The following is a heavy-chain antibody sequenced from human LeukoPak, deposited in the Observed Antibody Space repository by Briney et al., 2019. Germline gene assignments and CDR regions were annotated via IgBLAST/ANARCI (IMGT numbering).Heavy chain of an antibody. Sequence: PSETLSLTCTVSGGSISSYYWSWIRQPPEKGLEWIGYIYYSGSTNYNPSLKSRVTISVDTSKNQFSLKLSSVTAADTAVYYCAGRGIAAAEAPDYWGQGTLVTVSS. CDR1: GGSISSYY. CDR3: AGRGIAAAEAPDY. J-gene: IGHJ4*02. V-gene: IGHV4-59*01. CDR2: IYYSGST. D-gene: IGHD6-13*01.